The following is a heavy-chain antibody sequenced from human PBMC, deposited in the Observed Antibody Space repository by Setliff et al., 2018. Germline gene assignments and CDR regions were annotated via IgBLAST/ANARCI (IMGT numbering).Heavy chain of an antibody. Sequence: LSLTCAVSGVSVNSLTWWSWVRQAPGKGLEWIGFIYHDGNPKFNPSVNYNPSLKSRITMSIDKSKNQFSLNLRSVTAADTAVYYCTRGGERYHTANWGQGALVTVSS. D-gene: IGHD2-2*01. CDR3: TRGGERYHTAN. J-gene: IGHJ4*02. CDR2: IYHDGNP. CDR1: GVSVNSLTW. V-gene: IGHV4-28*03.